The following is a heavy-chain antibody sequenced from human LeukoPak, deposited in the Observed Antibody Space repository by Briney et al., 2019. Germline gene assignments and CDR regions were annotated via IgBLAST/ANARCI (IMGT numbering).Heavy chain of an antibody. CDR3: ARGGDSGYDSGDLFEY. CDR2: IWYDGSKK. Sequence: GGSLRLSCAASRFTFSNYGMHWVRQAPGKGLEWVAVIWYDGSKKYYADSVKGRFTISRDNSKNTLYLQMNSLRAEDTAVYYCARGGDSGYDSGDLFEYWGQGTLVTVSS. CDR1: RFTFSNYG. V-gene: IGHV3-33*01. J-gene: IGHJ4*02. D-gene: IGHD5-12*01.